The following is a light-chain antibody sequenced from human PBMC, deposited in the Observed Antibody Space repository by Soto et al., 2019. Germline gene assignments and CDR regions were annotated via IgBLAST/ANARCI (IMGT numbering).Light chain of an antibody. CDR1: QGISNY. J-gene: IGKJ5*01. CDR3: QQRGNWPPIT. CDR2: GAS. V-gene: IGKV1-12*01. Sequence: DIQMTQSPSSVSASVGDRVTITCRASQGISNYLAWYQQKPGKAPQLLIYGASTLQRGVPSRFSGSGSGTDFTLTISSLEPEDFAVYYCQQRGNWPPITFGQGTRLEI.